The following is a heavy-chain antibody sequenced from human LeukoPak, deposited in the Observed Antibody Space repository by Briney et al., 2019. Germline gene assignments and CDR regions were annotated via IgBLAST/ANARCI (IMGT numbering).Heavy chain of an antibody. V-gene: IGHV4-61*02. CDR3: ARDTWGTTYYFDY. Sequence: SQTLSLTCTVSGGSISSGSYYWSWIRQPAGKGLEWIGRIYTSGSTNYSPSLKSRVTISIDTSKNQFSLKLSSVTAADTAVYYCARDTWGTTYYFDYWGQGTLVTVSS. D-gene: IGHD3-16*01. CDR2: IYTSGST. CDR1: GGSISSGSYY. J-gene: IGHJ4*02.